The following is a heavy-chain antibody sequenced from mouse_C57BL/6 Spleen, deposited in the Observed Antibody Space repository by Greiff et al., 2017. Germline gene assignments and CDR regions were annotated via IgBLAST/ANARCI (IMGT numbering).Heavy chain of an antibody. J-gene: IGHJ4*01. Sequence: QVQLQQSGPGLVQPSQSLSITCTVSGFSFTSYGVHWVRQPPGKGLEWLGVIWSGGSTDYNAAFISRLSISKDNSKSQVFFKMNSLQADDTAIYYCAKNWTGTGYAMDYWGQGTSVTVSS. D-gene: IGHD4-1*01. V-gene: IGHV2-4*01. CDR3: AKNWTGTGYAMDY. CDR2: IWSGGST. CDR1: GFSFTSYG.